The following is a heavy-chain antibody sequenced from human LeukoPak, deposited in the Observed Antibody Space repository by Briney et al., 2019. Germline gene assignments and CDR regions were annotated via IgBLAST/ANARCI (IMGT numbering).Heavy chain of an antibody. CDR2: INHSGST. V-gene: IGHV4-34*01. J-gene: IGHJ4*02. CDR3: ARGTRRDGYNRPDFDY. CDR1: GGSISSYY. D-gene: IGHD5-12*01. Sequence: KPSETLSLTCTVSGGSISSYYWSWIRQPPGKGLEWIGEINHSGSTNYNPSLKSRVTISVDTSKNQFSLKLSSVTAADTAVYYCARGTRRDGYNRPDFDYWGQGTLVTVSS.